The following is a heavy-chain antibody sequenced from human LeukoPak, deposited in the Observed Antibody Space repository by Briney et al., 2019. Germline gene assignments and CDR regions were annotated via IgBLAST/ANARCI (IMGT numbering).Heavy chain of an antibody. J-gene: IGHJ4*02. Sequence: ASVKVSCKASGYTFTGYYMRWVRQAPGQGLEWMGWINPNSGGTNYAQKFQGRVTMTRDTSISTAYMELSRLRSDDTAVYYCARARDKSSGLSYFDYWGQGTLVTVSS. CDR2: INPNSGGT. V-gene: IGHV1-2*02. CDR3: ARARDKSSGLSYFDY. CDR1: GYTFTGYY. D-gene: IGHD6-19*01.